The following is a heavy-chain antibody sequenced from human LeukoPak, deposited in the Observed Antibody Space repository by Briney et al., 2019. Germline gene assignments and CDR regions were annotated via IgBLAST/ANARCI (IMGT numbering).Heavy chain of an antibody. V-gene: IGHV1-24*01. J-gene: IGHJ4*02. CDR3: AAIGRRWIDD. CDR1: GYTLTELF. D-gene: IGHD5-12*01. Sequence: AAVKVSCKVSGYTLTELFMHWVRQAPGKGREGMGGFDPEDGETNYAQKFQGRVTMTADTSPDTAYMELSSLRSADTAVYYCAAIGRRWIDDWGQGTLVTVSS. CDR2: FDPEDGET.